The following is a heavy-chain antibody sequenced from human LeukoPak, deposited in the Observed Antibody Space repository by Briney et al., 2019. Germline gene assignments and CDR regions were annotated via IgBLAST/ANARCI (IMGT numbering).Heavy chain of an antibody. CDR2: IYYSGST. CDR3: AGSYYYGSGSYRYYYYMDV. CDR1: GGSISSCY. D-gene: IGHD3-10*01. Sequence: SETLSLTCTVSGGSISSCYWSWIRQPPGKGLEWIGYIYYSGSTNYNPSLKSRVTISVDTSKNQFSLKLSSVTAADTAVYYCAGSYYYGSGSYRYYYYMDVWGKGTTVTISS. V-gene: IGHV4-59*01. J-gene: IGHJ6*03.